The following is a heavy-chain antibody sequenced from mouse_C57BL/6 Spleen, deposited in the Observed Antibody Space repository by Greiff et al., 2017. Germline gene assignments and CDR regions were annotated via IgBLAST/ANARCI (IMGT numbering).Heavy chain of an antibody. Sequence: EVQGVESGGGLVKPGGSLKLSCAASGFTFSSYTMSWVRQTPEKRLEWVATISGGGGNTYYPDSVKGRFTISRDNAKNTLYLQMSSLRSEDTALYYWARRDYGSSYWYFDVWGTGTTVTVSS. CDR3: ARRDYGSSYWYFDV. D-gene: IGHD1-1*01. CDR2: ISGGGGNT. V-gene: IGHV5-9*01. CDR1: GFTFSSYT. J-gene: IGHJ1*03.